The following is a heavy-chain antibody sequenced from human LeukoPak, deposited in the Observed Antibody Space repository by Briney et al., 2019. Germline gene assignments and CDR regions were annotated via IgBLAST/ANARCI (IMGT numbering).Heavy chain of an antibody. CDR3: ARMGSGPYGYFDY. D-gene: IGHD3-3*01. J-gene: IGHJ4*02. CDR2: IYPGDSDT. Sequence: GESLKISCKASGYSFTSYWFGWLRQMPAKGLEWMGVIYPGDSDTRYSPSFQGQVTISADKSISTAYLQWSRLKASDSAMYYCARMGSGPYGYFDYWGEGTLVTASS. CDR1: GYSFTSYW. V-gene: IGHV5-51*01.